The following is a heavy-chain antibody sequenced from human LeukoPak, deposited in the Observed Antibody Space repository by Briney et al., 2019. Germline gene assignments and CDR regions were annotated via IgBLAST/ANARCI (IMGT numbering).Heavy chain of an antibody. CDR2: IYSGGST. Sequence: GGSLRLSCAASGFIVSNNYMTWVRQAPGKGLEWVSIIYSGGSTYYADSVKGRFTISRDNSKNTLYLQMNSLRAEDTAMYYCARDHNWHISYNYYYGMDVWGQGTTVTVSS. D-gene: IGHD2-21*01. V-gene: IGHV3-66*01. CDR1: GFIVSNNY. J-gene: IGHJ6*02. CDR3: ARDHNWHISYNYYYGMDV.